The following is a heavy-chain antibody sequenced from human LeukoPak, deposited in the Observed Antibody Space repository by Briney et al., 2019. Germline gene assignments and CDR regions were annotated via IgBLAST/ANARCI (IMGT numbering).Heavy chain of an antibody. V-gene: IGHV3-23*01. CDR1: GFTFSSYA. Sequence: GGPLRLSCAASGFTFSSYAMSWVRQAPVKGLEWVSGISGSGGSTYYADSVKGRFTISRDNSKNTLYLQMNSLRAEDTAVYYCAKEGYCGGGCYREFDYWGQGTLVTVSS. D-gene: IGHD2-21*02. CDR2: ISGSGGST. J-gene: IGHJ4*02. CDR3: AKEGYCGGGCYREFDY.